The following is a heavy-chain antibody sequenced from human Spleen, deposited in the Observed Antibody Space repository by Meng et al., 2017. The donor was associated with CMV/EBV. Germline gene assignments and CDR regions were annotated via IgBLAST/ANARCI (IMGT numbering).Heavy chain of an antibody. V-gene: IGHV3-7*01. CDR3: ARDREYSSGWQKIFDC. CDR2: IKQDGSEK. CDR1: GFTFSSYW. Sequence: GESLKISCAASGFTFSSYWMSWVRQAPGKGLEWVANIKQDGSEKHYVDSVKGRFTISRDNAKNSLYLQMNSLRAEDTAVYYCARDREYSSGWQKIFDCWGQGTLVTVSS. D-gene: IGHD6-19*01. J-gene: IGHJ4*02.